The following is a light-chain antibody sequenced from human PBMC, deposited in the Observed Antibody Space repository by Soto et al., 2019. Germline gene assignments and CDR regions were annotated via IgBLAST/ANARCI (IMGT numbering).Light chain of an antibody. J-gene: IGKJ1*01. Sequence: DIRMTHAPSSLSASVGDRGSVTCLAIQSISSYLNWYQHKPGKAPKLLIYAASSLQSGVPSRFSGSGSGTDFTLTISSLQPEDFVTYYCQQSYSTLWTSGQGTKVDIK. CDR3: QQSYSTLWT. CDR2: AAS. CDR1: QSISSY. V-gene: IGKV1-39*01.